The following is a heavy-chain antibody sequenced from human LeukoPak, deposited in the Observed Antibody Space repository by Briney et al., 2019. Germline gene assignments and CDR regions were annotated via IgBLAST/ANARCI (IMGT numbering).Heavy chain of an antibody. V-gene: IGHV4-59*01. J-gene: IGHJ6*03. D-gene: IGHD1-1*01. CDR2: IYYSGST. CDR1: GGSISSYY. CDR3: ARVSWFPGTSYYYMDV. Sequence: PSETLSLTCTVSGGSISSYYWSWIRQPPGKGLEWIGYIYYSGSTNYNPSLKSRVTISLDTSKNQFSLKLTSVTAADTAVYYCARVSWFPGTSYYYMDVWGKGTTVTVSS.